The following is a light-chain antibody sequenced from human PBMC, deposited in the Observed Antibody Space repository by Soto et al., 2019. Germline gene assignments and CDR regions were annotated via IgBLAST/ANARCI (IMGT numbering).Light chain of an antibody. CDR2: TAS. CDR3: QQSYSNTWT. V-gene: IGKV1-39*01. Sequence: DIHMTQSPSSLSASVGYIFSITCRASQSISNYLNWYQKKPGRAPKLLIYTASSLQSGVPSRFSGSGYGTDLTLTVSSIKNEDFATYLCQQSYSNTWTFGHGTKVDIK. CDR1: QSISNY. J-gene: IGKJ1*01.